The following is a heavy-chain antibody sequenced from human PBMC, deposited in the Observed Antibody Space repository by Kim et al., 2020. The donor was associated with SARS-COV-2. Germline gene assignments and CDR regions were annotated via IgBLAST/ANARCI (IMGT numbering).Heavy chain of an antibody. CDR3: AREGQQLGQNTGWFDP. D-gene: IGHD6-13*01. CDR2: INPSGGST. Sequence: ASVKVSCKASGYTFTSYYMHWVRQAPGQGLEWMGIINPSGGSTSYAQKFQGRVTMTRDTSTSTVYMELSSLRSEDTAVYYCAREGQQLGQNTGWFDPWGQGTLVTVSS. J-gene: IGHJ5*02. CDR1: GYTFTSYY. V-gene: IGHV1-46*01.